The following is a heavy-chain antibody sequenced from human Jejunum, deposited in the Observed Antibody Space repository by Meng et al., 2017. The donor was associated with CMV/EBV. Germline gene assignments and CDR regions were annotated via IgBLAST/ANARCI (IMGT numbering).Heavy chain of an antibody. D-gene: IGHD1-7*01. V-gene: IGHV3-48*03. CDR3: TRGSNWNWNWFDP. Sequence: SGLTFTDHEMNWVRQAPGRGLEWVSYINHSGTTKNYADSVRGRFTISRDTATNSVYLQMDTLRAEDTALYYCTRGSNWNWNWFDPWGQGTLVTVSS. CDR2: INHSGTTK. CDR1: GLTFTDHE. J-gene: IGHJ5*02.